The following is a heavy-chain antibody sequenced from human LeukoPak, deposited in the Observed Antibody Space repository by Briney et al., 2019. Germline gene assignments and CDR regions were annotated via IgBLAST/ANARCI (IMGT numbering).Heavy chain of an antibody. J-gene: IGHJ4*02. CDR3: AKKGIEYSSSWFDY. CDR1: GFTASSYA. Sequence: GGSLRLSCAASGFTASSYAMSWVRQAPGKGLEWVSAISDSGGSTYYADSVKGRFTISRDSSKNTLYLQMNSLRAEDTAVYYCAKKGIEYSSSWFDYWGQGTLVTVSS. CDR2: ISDSGGST. V-gene: IGHV3-23*01. D-gene: IGHD6-6*01.